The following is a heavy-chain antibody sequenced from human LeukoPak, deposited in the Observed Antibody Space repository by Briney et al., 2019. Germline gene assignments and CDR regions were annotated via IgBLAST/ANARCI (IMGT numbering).Heavy chain of an antibody. Sequence: GGSLRLSCAASGFTFSSSAMSWVRQAPGKGLEWVSTISGSGGSTHYADSVKGWFTISRDNSKNTLFLQMNSLRAEDTAVYYRAKGGVLLWFGESPDAFDIWGQGTMVTVSS. J-gene: IGHJ3*02. CDR1: GFTFSSSA. D-gene: IGHD3-10*01. V-gene: IGHV3-23*01. CDR3: AKGGVLLWFGESPDAFDI. CDR2: ISGSGGST.